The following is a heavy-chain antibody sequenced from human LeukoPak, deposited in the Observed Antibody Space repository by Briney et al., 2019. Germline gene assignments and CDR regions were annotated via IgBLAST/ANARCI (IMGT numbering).Heavy chain of an antibody. Sequence: PGGSLRLSCAASGFTFSSYGMHWVRQAPGKGLEWVAVIWYDGSNKYYADSVKGRFTISRDNSKNTLYLQMNSLRAEDTAVYCCARDRLDGTYFDYWGQGTLVTVSS. CDR2: IWYDGSNK. CDR1: GFTFSSYG. D-gene: IGHD5-12*01. J-gene: IGHJ4*02. V-gene: IGHV3-33*01. CDR3: ARDRLDGTYFDY.